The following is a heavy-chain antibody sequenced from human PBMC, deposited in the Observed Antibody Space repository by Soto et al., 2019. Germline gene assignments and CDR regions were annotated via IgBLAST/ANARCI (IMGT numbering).Heavy chain of an antibody. CDR2: INPSGDNI. CDR1: GYTLTSYS. CDR3: ARDPQGYCSGGRCYHFDS. D-gene: IGHD2-15*01. V-gene: IGHV1-46*01. J-gene: IGHJ4*02. Sequence: QVQLVQSGAEVKKPGASVRVSCKASGYTLTSYSMHWVRQAPGQGLEWMGIINPSGDNIRYAQNFQGRVTMTRATSTSTVYLKLSSLRSEDTAIYYCARDPQGYCSGGRCYHFDSWGQGTLVTVSS.